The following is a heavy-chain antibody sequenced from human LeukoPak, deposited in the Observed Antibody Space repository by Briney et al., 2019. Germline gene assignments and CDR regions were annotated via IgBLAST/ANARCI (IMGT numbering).Heavy chain of an antibody. J-gene: IGHJ3*02. CDR1: GGSISSSNW. CDR2: IYHSEST. D-gene: IGHD3-22*01. Sequence: PSGSLSLTYAVSGGSISSSNWWSWVRQPPGKGLEWIGEIYHSESTNYNPSLKSRVTISVDRSKNQFSLKLSSVTAADTAVYYCAREQHRRDSSGYMALDAFDIWGQGTMVTVSS. CDR3: AREQHRRDSSGYMALDAFDI. V-gene: IGHV4-4*02.